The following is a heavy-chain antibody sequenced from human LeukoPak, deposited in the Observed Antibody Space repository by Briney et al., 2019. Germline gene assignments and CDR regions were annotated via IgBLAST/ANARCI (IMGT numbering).Heavy chain of an antibody. J-gene: IGHJ6*02. CDR1: GGSISSSSYY. V-gene: IGHV4-39*01. Sequence: SETLSLTCTVSGGSISSSSYYWGWIRQPPGKGLEWIGSIYYSGSTYYNPSLKSRVTISVDTSKNQFSLKLSSVTAADTAVYYCAIRIAVAGTDYYYGMDVWGQGTTVTVSS. CDR3: AIRIAVAGTDYYYGMDV. D-gene: IGHD6-19*01. CDR2: IYYSGST.